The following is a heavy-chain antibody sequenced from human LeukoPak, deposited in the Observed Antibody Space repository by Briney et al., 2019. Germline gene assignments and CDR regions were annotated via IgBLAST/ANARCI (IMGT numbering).Heavy chain of an antibody. CDR2: IKQDGSVK. V-gene: IGHV3-7*01. CDR1: GFTFSSYW. J-gene: IGHJ4*02. Sequence: GGSLRLSCAASGFTFSSYWMSWVRQAPGKGLEWVANIKQDGSVKYYVDSVKGRFTISRDNAKNSLYLQMNSLRAEDTAVYYCARHEPHYGDPYFDYWGQGTLVTVSS. CDR3: ARHEPHYGDPYFDY. D-gene: IGHD4-17*01.